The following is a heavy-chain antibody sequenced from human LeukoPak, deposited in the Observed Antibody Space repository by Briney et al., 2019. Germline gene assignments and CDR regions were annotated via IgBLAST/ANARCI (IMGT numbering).Heavy chain of an antibody. Sequence: VASVKVSCKASGGTFITYALGWVRQAPGQGLEWMGGIIPIFGTANYAQKFQGRVTITTDESTSTAYMELSSLRSEDTAVYYCASLPRYFDGSPSPVTTRPLDYWGQGTLVTVSS. V-gene: IGHV1-69*05. CDR1: GGTFITYA. J-gene: IGHJ4*02. D-gene: IGHD3-9*01. CDR2: IIPIFGTA. CDR3: ASLPRYFDGSPSPVTTRPLDY.